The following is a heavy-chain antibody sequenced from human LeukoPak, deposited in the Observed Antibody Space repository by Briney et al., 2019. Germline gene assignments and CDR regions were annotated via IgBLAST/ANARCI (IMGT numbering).Heavy chain of an antibody. Sequence: PGGSLRLSWTASGFTSGDYAMSWVRQAPGKGLEWVGFIRSKAYGGTTEYAASVKGRFTISRDDSKSIAYLQMNSLKTEDTAVYYCTRDGEDSSGGGSLYYFDYWGQGTLVTVSS. CDR2: IRSKAYGGTT. V-gene: IGHV3-49*04. J-gene: IGHJ4*02. CDR3: TRDGEDSSGGGSLYYFDY. D-gene: IGHD6-19*01. CDR1: GFTSGDYA.